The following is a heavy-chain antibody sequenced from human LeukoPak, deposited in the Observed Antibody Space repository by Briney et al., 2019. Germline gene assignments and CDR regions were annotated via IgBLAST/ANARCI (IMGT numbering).Heavy chain of an antibody. CDR1: GGSISSSSYY. CDR3: ARDRYCSGGSCYSALDGMDV. J-gene: IGHJ6*02. D-gene: IGHD2-15*01. V-gene: IGHV4-39*07. CDR2: TYYSGST. Sequence: SETLSLTCTVSGGSISSSSYYWGWIRQPPGKGLEWIGSTYYSGSTYYNPSLKSRVTISVDTSKNQFSLKLSSVTAADTAVYYCARDRYCSGGSCYSALDGMDVWGQGTTVTVSS.